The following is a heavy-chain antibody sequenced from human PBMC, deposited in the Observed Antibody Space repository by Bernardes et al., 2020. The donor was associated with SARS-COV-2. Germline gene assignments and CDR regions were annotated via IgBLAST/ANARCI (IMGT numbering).Heavy chain of an antibody. V-gene: IGHV4-34*01. CDR2: INHSGST. CDR1: GGSFSGYY. CDR3: ARDDGGDRQNDFWSGYYTGMGGYYYYGMDV. J-gene: IGHJ6*02. D-gene: IGHD3-3*01. Sequence: SETLSLTCAVYGGSFSGYYWSWIRQPPGKGLEWIGEINHSGSTNYNPSLKSRVTISVDTSKNQFSLKLSSVTAEDTAVYYCARDDGGDRQNDFWSGYYTGMGGYYYYGMDVWGQGTTVTVSS.